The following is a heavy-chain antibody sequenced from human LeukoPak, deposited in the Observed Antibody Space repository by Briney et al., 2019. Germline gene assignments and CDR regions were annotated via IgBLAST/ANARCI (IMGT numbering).Heavy chain of an antibody. D-gene: IGHD6-19*01. CDR2: INHSGST. J-gene: IGHJ4*02. Sequence: SETLSLTCAVYGGSFSGYYWSWIRQPPGKGLEWIGEINHSGSTNYNPSLKSRVTISVDTSKNQFSLQLNSVTPEDTAVYYCARGGQWLVLFDYWGQGTLVTVSS. V-gene: IGHV4-34*01. CDR3: ARGGQWLVLFDY. CDR1: GGSFSGYY.